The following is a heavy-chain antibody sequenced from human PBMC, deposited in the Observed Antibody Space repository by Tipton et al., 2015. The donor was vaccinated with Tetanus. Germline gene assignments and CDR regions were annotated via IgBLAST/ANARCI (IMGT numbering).Heavy chain of an antibody. CDR3: ARCNDYGSLTPIDL. CDR2: IIPIFGTI. D-gene: IGHD4-17*01. V-gene: IGHV1-69*06. J-gene: IGHJ5*02. CDR1: GGSFSTYI. Sequence: QVQLVQSGAEAKKPGSSVKISCKTSGGSFSTYITSWVRQAPGQGLEWMGGIIPIFGTITYAQKFQGRVTITADKSTNTAYMELSSLTSEDTAVYYCARCNDYGSLTPIDLWGPGTRVTVSS.